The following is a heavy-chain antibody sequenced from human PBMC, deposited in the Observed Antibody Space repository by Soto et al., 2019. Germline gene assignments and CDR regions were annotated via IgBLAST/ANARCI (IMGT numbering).Heavy chain of an antibody. J-gene: IGHJ4*02. CDR3: ARDLGPHRYYFDY. CDR1: GGTFSSYA. V-gene: IGHV1-69*01. CDR2: IIPIFGTA. Sequence: SVKVSCKASGGTFSSYAISRVRQAPGQGLEWMGGIIPIFGTANYAQKFQGRVTITADESTSTAYMELSSLRSEDTAVYYCARDLGPHRYYFDYWGQGTLVTVSS.